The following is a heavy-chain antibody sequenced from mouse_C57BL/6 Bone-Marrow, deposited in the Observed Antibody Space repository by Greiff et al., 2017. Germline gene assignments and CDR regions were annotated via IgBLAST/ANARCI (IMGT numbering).Heavy chain of an antibody. CDR3: TSSPSMDY. J-gene: IGHJ4*01. D-gene: IGHD6-1*01. V-gene: IGHV1-55*01. CDR1: GYTFTSYW. CDR2: IYPGSGCT. Sequence: QVQLQQPGAELVKPGASVKMSCKASGYTFTSYWITWVKQRPGQGLEWIGEIYPGSGCTNYNEKFKSKATLTVVTSSSTAYMQLSSMTSEDSAVYCCTSSPSMDYWGQGTSVTVAS.